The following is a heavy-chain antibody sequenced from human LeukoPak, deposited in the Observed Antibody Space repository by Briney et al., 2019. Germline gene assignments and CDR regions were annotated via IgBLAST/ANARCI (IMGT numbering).Heavy chain of an antibody. J-gene: IGHJ3*02. Sequence: ASVKVSCKASGGTFISYAISWVGQAAGQGLEWMGGIIPIFGTANYAQKFQGRVTITTDESTSTAYMELSSLRSEDTAVYYCARGYTMTDAFDIWGQGTMVTVSS. CDR2: IIPIFGTA. V-gene: IGHV1-69*05. CDR1: GGTFISYA. D-gene: IGHD3-22*01. CDR3: ARGYTMTDAFDI.